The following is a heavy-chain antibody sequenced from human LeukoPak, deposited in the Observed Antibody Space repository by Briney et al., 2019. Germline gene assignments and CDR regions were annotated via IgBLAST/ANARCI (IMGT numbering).Heavy chain of an antibody. J-gene: IGHJ4*02. D-gene: IGHD2-8*01. CDR3: AKDVGLMVTPWCY. V-gene: IGHV3-30-3*01. CDR1: GFTFSSYA. Sequence: GGSLRLSCAASGFTFSSYAMHWVRQAPGKGLEWVAVISYDGSNKYYADSVKGRFTISRDNSKNTLYLQMNSLRAEDTAVYYCAKDVGLMVTPWCYWGQGTLVTVSS. CDR2: ISYDGSNK.